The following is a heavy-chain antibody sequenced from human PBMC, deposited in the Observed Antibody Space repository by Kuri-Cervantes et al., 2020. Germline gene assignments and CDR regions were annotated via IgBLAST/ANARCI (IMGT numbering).Heavy chain of an antibody. Sequence: GESLKIFCAASGFTVSSNYMSWVRQAPGKGLEWVSVIYSGGSTYYADSVKGRFTISRDNSKNTLYLQMNSLRAEDTAVYYCARAIEFSSWYSRDYYYYGMDVWGQGTTVTVSS. V-gene: IGHV3-53*01. J-gene: IGHJ6*02. CDR2: IYSGGST. CDR1: GFTVSSNY. CDR3: ARAIEFSSWYSRDYYYYGMDV. D-gene: IGHD6-13*01.